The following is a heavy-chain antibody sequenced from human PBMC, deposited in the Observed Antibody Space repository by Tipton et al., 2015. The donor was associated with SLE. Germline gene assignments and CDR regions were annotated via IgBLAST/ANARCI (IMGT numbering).Heavy chain of an antibody. J-gene: IGHJ4*02. CDR1: GGSFSGYY. Sequence: GLVKPSETLSLTCAVYGGSFSGYYWSWIRQPPGKGLEWIGESHQSGTTNYNPSLKSRVTISADTSKVQFSLKMISVTAADTAVYYCAREWGSTSYWGQGTLVTVSS. D-gene: IGHD3-10*01. V-gene: IGHV4-34*01. CDR2: SHQSGTT. CDR3: AREWGSTSY.